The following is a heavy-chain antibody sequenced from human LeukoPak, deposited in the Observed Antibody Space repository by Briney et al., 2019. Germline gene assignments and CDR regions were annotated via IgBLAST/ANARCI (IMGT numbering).Heavy chain of an antibody. V-gene: IGHV1-46*01. CDR1: GYTFTSYY. Sequence: ASVKVSCKASGYTFTSYYMHWVRQAPGQGLEWMGIINPSGGSTSYAQKFQGRVTMTRDTSTSTVYMGLSSLRSEDTAVYYCARDRGCSSTSCPLNYGMDVWGQGTTVTVSS. CDR3: ARDRGCSSTSCPLNYGMDV. J-gene: IGHJ6*02. D-gene: IGHD2-2*01. CDR2: INPSGGST.